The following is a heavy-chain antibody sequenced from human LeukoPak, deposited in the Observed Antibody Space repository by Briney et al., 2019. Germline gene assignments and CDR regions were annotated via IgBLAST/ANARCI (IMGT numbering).Heavy chain of an antibody. CDR3: AKDKVMMTYGGVIIGDC. CDR1: GFAFSSYG. V-gene: IGHV3-30*02. D-gene: IGHD3-16*02. J-gene: IGHJ4*02. Sequence: GGSLRLSCAASGFAFSSYGMHWVRQAPGKGLEWVAFIRYDGSYRYYSDSVKGRLTISRDNSKNTLFLQMNSLRPEDTAVYYCAKDKVMMTYGGVIIGDCWGLGTLVTVSS. CDR2: IRYDGSYR.